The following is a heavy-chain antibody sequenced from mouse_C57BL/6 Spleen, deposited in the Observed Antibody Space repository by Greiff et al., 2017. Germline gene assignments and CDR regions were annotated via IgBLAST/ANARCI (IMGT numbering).Heavy chain of an antibody. CDR3: TGRPSDY. CDR1: GFTFSNYW. V-gene: IGHV6-3*01. Sequence: DVMLVESGGGLVQPGGSMKLSCVASGFTFSNYWMNWVRQSPEKGLEWVAQIRLKSDNYATHYAESVKGRFTISRDDSKSSVYLQMNNLRAEDTGIYYCTGRPSDYWGQGTTLTVSS. CDR2: IRLKSDNYAT. J-gene: IGHJ2*01.